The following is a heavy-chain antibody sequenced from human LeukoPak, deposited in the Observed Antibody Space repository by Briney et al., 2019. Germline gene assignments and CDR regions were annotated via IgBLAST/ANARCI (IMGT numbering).Heavy chain of an antibody. CDR3: ARDEGYFDWLYFDY. Sequence: PSETLSLTCAVYGGSFSGYYWSWIRQPAGKGLEWIGRIYTSGSTNYNPSLKSRVTMSVDTSKNQFSLKLSSVTAADTAVYYCARDEGYFDWLYFDYWGQGTLVTVSS. D-gene: IGHD3-9*01. CDR1: GGSFSGYY. J-gene: IGHJ4*02. CDR2: IYTSGST. V-gene: IGHV4-4*07.